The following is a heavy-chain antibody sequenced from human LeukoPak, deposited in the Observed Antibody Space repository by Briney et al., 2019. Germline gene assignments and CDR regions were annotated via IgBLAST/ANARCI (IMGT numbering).Heavy chain of an antibody. J-gene: IGHJ6*03. CDR3: ARKFPSIFYMDV. V-gene: IGHV4-28*05. Sequence: PSETLSLTCAVSGSSITSTNWWGWIRQPPGAALEWIGYIYYSGSIYYNPSLKSRVTMSVDTSKNQFSLKLSSVTAVDTAVYYCARKFPSIFYMDVWGKGATVTVSS. CDR2: IYYSGSI. D-gene: IGHD3-9*01. CDR1: GSSITSTNW.